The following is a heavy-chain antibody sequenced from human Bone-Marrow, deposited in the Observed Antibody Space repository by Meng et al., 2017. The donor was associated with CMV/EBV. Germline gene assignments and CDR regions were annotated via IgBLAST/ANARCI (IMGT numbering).Heavy chain of an antibody. CDR1: GYTFTGYY. V-gene: IGHV1-2*02. D-gene: IGHD5-24*01. CDR3: ARDLEMATIMGGTYNWFDP. Sequence: ASVKVSCKASGYTFTGYYMHWVRQAPGQGLEWMGWINPNSGGTNYAQKFQGRVTITTDESTSTAYMELSSLRSEDTAVYYCARDLEMATIMGGTYNWFDPWGQGTLVTVSS. CDR2: INPNSGGT. J-gene: IGHJ5*02.